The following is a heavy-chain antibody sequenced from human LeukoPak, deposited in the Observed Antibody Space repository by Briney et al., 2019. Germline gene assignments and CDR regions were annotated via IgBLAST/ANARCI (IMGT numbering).Heavy chain of an antibody. CDR3: ASGVDNHDILTGGMDV. CDR1: GFTFSSYG. CDR2: ISGSGSTT. V-gene: IGHV3-23*01. J-gene: IGHJ6*04. Sequence: GRSLRLSCAASGFTFSSYGMSWVRQAPGKGLEWVSAISGSGSTTYYADSVKGRFTISRDNAKKSLYLQMNSLRAEDTAVYYCASGVDNHDILTGGMDVWGKGTTVTISS. D-gene: IGHD3-9*01.